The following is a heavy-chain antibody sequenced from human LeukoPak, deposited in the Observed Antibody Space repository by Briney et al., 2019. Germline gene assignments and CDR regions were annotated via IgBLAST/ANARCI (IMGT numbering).Heavy chain of an antibody. CDR2: ISGSGGST. Sequence: RPGGSLRPSCAASGFTFSSYAMSWVRQAPGKGLEWVSAISGSGGSTYYADSVKGRFTISRDNSKDTLYLQMNSLRAEDTAVYYCAKDQYSSGLDAFDIWGQGTMVTVSS. V-gene: IGHV3-23*01. CDR1: GFTFSSYA. D-gene: IGHD6-19*01. J-gene: IGHJ3*02. CDR3: AKDQYSSGLDAFDI.